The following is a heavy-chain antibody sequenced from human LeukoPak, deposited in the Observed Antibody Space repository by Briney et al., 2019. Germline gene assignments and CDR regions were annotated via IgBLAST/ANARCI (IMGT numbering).Heavy chain of an antibody. CDR1: GGSISSYY. CDR3: ATTTVTPNGDAFDI. J-gene: IGHJ3*02. Sequence: PSETLSLTCTVSGGSISSYYWSWIRQPPGKGLEWIGYIYYSGSTNYNPSLKSRVTISVDTSKNQFSLKLSSVTAADTAVYYCATTTVTPNGDAFDIWGQGTLVTVSS. V-gene: IGHV4-59*01. CDR2: IYYSGST. D-gene: IGHD4-17*01.